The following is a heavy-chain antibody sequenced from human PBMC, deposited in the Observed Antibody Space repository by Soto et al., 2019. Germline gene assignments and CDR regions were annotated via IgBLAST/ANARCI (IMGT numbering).Heavy chain of an antibody. CDR3: ARLRYCSSTSCYQTPYFDY. CDR1: GGTFSSYA. D-gene: IGHD2-2*01. V-gene: IGHV1-69*13. CDR2: IIPIFGTA. J-gene: IGHJ4*02. Sequence: AASVKVSCKASGGTFSSYAISWVRQAPGQGLEWMGGIIPIFGTANYAQKFQGRVTITADESTSTAYMELSSLRSEDTAVYYCARLRYCSSTSCYQTPYFDYWGQGTLVTVSS.